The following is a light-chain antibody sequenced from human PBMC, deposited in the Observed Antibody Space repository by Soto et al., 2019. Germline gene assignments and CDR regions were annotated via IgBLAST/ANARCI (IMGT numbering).Light chain of an antibody. CDR3: QQYHSTPLT. Sequence: DMVMNQSPDSLAMSLGVKATITCKPSQSVSSSSTHKNYLTWYQQKPGQPPKLLIYWASTRESGVPDRFSGSGSGTDFTLTISSLQAEEVAVYYCQQYHSTPLTVGGGTKVDNK. CDR2: WAS. J-gene: IGKJ4*01. CDR1: QSVSSSSTHKNY. V-gene: IGKV4-1*01.